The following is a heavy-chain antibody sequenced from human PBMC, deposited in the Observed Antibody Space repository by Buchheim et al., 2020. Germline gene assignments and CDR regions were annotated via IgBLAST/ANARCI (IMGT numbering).Heavy chain of an antibody. CDR2: ISAKGNT. Sequence: QLQESGPGLVKPSETLSLTCTSSGVSISTSSHHWAWIRQPPGKGLEWIASISAKGNTYYRLSLNSRDTLSIDTAKNQFALKVRSVTAADTAVYYCSREEKSSSDYWGQGTL. D-gene: IGHD6-6*01. V-gene: IGHV4-39*02. J-gene: IGHJ4*02. CDR1: GVSISTSSHH. CDR3: SREEKSSSDY.